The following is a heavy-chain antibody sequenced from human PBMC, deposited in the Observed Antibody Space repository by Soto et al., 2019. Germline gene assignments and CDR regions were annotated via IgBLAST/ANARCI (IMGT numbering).Heavy chain of an antibody. Sequence: ASVKVSCKASGYTFTGYYMHWVRQAPGQGLEWMGWINPNSGGTNYAQKFQGWVTMTRDTSISTAYMELGRLRSDDTAVYYCARDGGDGSGSPGGFDPWGQGTLVTVSS. J-gene: IGHJ5*02. V-gene: IGHV1-2*04. D-gene: IGHD3-10*01. CDR3: ARDGGDGSGSPGGFDP. CDR2: INPNSGGT. CDR1: GYTFTGYY.